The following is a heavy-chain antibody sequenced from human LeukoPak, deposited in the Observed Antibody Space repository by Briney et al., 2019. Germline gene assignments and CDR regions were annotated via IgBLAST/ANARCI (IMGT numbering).Heavy chain of an antibody. V-gene: IGHV3-23*01. J-gene: IGHJ4*02. CDR2: ISGSDSGT. Sequence: GGSLRLSCEASGFTFSTYAMSWVRQPPGKGLQWVSGISGSDSGTYYTDSAKGRFTISRDNSKNTVYLEIDNLRAEDTAVYYCAKCMSGTGVCLNFDSWGQGILVTVSS. D-gene: IGHD2-8*02. CDR3: AKCMSGTGVCLNFDS. CDR1: GFTFSTYA.